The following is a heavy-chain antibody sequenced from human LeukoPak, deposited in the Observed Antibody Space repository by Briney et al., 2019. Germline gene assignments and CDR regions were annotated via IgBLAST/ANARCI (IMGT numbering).Heavy chain of an antibody. Sequence: SETLSLTCTVSGGSISSYYWSWIRQPPGKGLEWIGYIYHSGNTNYNASLKSRVTISVDTSKSQLSLKLNSVTAADTAVYYCARDRNYYDSSGYYFANWGQGTLVTVSS. V-gene: IGHV4-59*01. D-gene: IGHD3-22*01. CDR1: GGSISSYY. J-gene: IGHJ4*02. CDR2: IYHSGNT. CDR3: ARDRNYYDSSGYYFAN.